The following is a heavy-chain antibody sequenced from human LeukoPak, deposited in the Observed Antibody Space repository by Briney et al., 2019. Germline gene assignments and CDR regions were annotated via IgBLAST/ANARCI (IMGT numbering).Heavy chain of an antibody. Sequence: GGSLRLSCAASGFTFSSNGMHWVRQAPGQGLEWMGIINPSGGSTSYAQKFQGRVTMTRDTSTSTVYMELNSLRSEDTAVYYCARGRSIAARPGYFQHWGQGTLVTVSS. V-gene: IGHV1-46*01. D-gene: IGHD6-6*01. CDR2: INPSGGST. CDR3: ARGRSIAARPGYFQH. J-gene: IGHJ1*01. CDR1: GFTFSSNG.